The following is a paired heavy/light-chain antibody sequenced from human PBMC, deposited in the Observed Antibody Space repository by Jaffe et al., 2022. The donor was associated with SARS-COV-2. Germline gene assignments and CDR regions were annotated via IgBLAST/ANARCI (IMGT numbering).Heavy chain of an antibody. V-gene: IGHV4-34*01. Sequence: QVQLQQWGAGLLKPSETLSLTCAVYGGSFSGYYWSWIRQPPGKGLEWIGEINHSGSTNYNPSLKSRVTISVDTSKNQFSLKLSSVTAADTAVYYCARGGARVAGKYYYYYMDVWGKGTTVTVSS. CDR3: ARGGARVAGKYYYYYMDV. CDR2: INHSGST. CDR1: GGSFSGYY. D-gene: IGHD6-19*01. J-gene: IGHJ6*03.
Light chain of an antibody. CDR3: QQYYSYPRT. CDR2: AAS. CDR1: QGISSY. V-gene: IGKV1-8*01. Sequence: AIRMTQSPSSFSASTGDRVTITCRASQGISSYLAWYQQKPGKAPKLLIYAASTLQSGVPSRFSGSGSGTDFTLTISCLQSEDFATYYCQQYYSYPRTFGGGTKVEIK. J-gene: IGKJ4*01.